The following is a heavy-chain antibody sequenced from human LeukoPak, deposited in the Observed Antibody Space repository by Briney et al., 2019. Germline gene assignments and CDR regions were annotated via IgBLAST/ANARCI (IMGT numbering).Heavy chain of an antibody. Sequence: MTSETLSLTCTVSGGSISSSSYYWGWIRQPPWKGLEWIGSMYYSGSTYYNPSLKSRVTISVDTSKNQFSLKLSSVTAADTAVYYCARYVWSGYPYLDYWGQGTLVTVSS. CDR1: GGSISSSSYY. CDR3: ARYVWSGYPYLDY. V-gene: IGHV4-39*01. CDR2: MYYSGST. D-gene: IGHD3-3*01. J-gene: IGHJ4*02.